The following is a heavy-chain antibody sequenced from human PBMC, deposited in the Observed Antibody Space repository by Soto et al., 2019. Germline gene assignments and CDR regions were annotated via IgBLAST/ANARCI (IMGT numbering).Heavy chain of an antibody. CDR1: GGSISDNDYY. J-gene: IGHJ3*01. D-gene: IGHD2-15*01. CDR2: ISHTGAA. CDR3: ARLAYPATGSTAYGDYAFEL. V-gene: IGHV4-39*01. Sequence: QMQLLESGPGLVKPSETLSLTCTVSGGSISDNDYYWNWIRQPPGKGLEWIGTISHTGAAYYNPSLESRVVIXVXTXXDQFSLNLSSVTAADTAVYYCARLAYPATGSTAYGDYAFELWGLGTMVTVSS.